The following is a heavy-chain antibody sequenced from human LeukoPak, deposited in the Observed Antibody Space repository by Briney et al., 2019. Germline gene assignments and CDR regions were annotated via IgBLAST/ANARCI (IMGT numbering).Heavy chain of an antibody. D-gene: IGHD3-10*01. Sequence: GASVKVSCKASGYTFTSYGISWVRQAPGQGLEWMRWISAYNGNTNYAQKLQGRVTMTTDTSTSTAYMELRSLRSDDTAVYYCVRDGEGVAISVNYWFDPWGQGTLVTVSS. CDR3: VRDGEGVAISVNYWFDP. CDR1: GYTFTSYG. V-gene: IGHV1-18*01. CDR2: ISAYNGNT. J-gene: IGHJ5*02.